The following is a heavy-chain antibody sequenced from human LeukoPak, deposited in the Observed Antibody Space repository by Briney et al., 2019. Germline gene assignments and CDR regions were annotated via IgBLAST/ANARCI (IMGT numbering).Heavy chain of an antibody. CDR2: IYHSGST. Sequence: SQTLSLTCAVSGGSISSGGYSWSWIRQPPGKGLEWIGYIYHSGSTYYNPSLKSRVTISVDRSKNQFSLKLSSVTAADTAVYYCARTYYDILTGYYDDAFDIWGQRTMVTVSS. D-gene: IGHD3-9*01. J-gene: IGHJ3*02. CDR1: GGSISSGGYS. V-gene: IGHV4-30-2*01. CDR3: ARTYYDILTGYYDDAFDI.